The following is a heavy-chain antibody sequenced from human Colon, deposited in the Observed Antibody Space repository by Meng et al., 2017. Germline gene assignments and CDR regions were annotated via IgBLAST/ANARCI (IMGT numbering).Heavy chain of an antibody. CDR2: TYYRSKWYN. Sequence: QVQLKPAGPGLVNPSPTLPITCAIAGDSVSSNSAAWNWIRQSPSRGLGWLGRTYYRSKWYNDYAVSVKSRITINPDTSKNQFSLQLNSVTPEDTAVYYCARDSSSSAYSPFDYWGQGTLVTVSS. J-gene: IGHJ4*02. CDR3: ARDSSSSAYSPFDY. CDR1: GDSVSSNSAA. V-gene: IGHV6-1*01. D-gene: IGHD3-22*01.